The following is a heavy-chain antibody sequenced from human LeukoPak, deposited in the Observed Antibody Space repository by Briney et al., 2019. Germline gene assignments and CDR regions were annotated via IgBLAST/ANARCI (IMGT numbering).Heavy chain of an antibody. V-gene: IGHV3-66*02. CDR1: GFTVSSNY. Sequence: GGSLRLSCAASGFTVSSNYMSWARQAPGKGLEWVSVIYSGGSTYYADSVKGRFTISRDNSKNTLYLQMNSLRAADTAVYYCARSRGTMIVGWGQGTLVTVSS. J-gene: IGHJ4*02. CDR2: IYSGGST. D-gene: IGHD3-22*01. CDR3: ARSRGTMIVG.